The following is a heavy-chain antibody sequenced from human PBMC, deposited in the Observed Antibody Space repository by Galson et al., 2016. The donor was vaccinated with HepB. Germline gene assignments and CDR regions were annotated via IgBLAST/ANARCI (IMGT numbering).Heavy chain of an antibody. J-gene: IGHJ4*02. CDR2: IYNSGAT. D-gene: IGHD1-26*01. CDR1: GGSINGGFY. Sequence: SETLSLTCSISGGSINGGFYWAWIRQPPGKRLEWLGSIYNSGATYYNPSVRSRVSMSVDIFGNQFSVSLKSVTAADTALYFCARCQPEWDLRGLNYFDSWGQGALVTVSS. CDR3: ARCQPEWDLRGLNYFDS. V-gene: IGHV4-39*01.